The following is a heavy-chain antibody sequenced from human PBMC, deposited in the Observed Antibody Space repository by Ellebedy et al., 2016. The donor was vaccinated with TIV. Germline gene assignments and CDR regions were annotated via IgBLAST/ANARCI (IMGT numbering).Heavy chain of an antibody. J-gene: IGHJ4*02. CDR2: ISYSGNT. CDR1: GGSISTYY. D-gene: IGHD6-19*01. CDR3: ARTPRRAVASHYFDY. Sequence: SETLSLTCTVSGGSISTYYWSWIRQPPGKGLEWIGYISYSGNTNYNPSLKSRVPISVDKSRHQFSLKLKSLTAAATAVYYSARTPRRAVASHYFDYWGQGTLVTVSS. V-gene: IGHV4-59*08.